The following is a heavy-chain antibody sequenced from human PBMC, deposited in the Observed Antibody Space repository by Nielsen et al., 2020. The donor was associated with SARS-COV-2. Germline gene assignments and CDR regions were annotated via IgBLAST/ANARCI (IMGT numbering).Heavy chain of an antibody. CDR3: ARGHSYCSSTSCYMGIDAFDI. Sequence: GGSLRLSCAASGFIFSDYNMNWVRQAPGKGLEWVSFISSRSDYIYYADSMKGRFTISRDNAKNSLFLQMNSLRAEDTAVYYCARGHSYCSSTSCYMGIDAFDIWGQGTMVTVSS. CDR1: GFIFSDYN. CDR2: ISSRSDYI. V-gene: IGHV3-21*01. J-gene: IGHJ3*02. D-gene: IGHD2-2*02.